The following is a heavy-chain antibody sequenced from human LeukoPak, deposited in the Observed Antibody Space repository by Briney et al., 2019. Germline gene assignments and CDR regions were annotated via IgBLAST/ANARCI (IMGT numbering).Heavy chain of an antibody. CDR1: GFTFGNYW. CDR2: IKQDGNEK. Sequence: GGSLRLSCAASGFTFGNYWMSWVRQPPGKGLEWVANIKQDGNEKYYVDSVKGRFTISRDNARNSLSLQMNSLRAEDTAVYYCARAGQAARAAGLNFDPWSQGTLVTVSS. V-gene: IGHV3-7*01. CDR3: ARAGQAARAAGLNFDP. D-gene: IGHD2-15*01. J-gene: IGHJ5*02.